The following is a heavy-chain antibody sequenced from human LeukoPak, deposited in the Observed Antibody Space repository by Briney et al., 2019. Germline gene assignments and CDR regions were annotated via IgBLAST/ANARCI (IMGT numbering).Heavy chain of an antibody. CDR2: INHSGST. D-gene: IGHD5-24*01. Sequence: PSETLSLTCAVFGGSFSGQYWSWIRQPPGKGLEWIGEINHSGSTNYNPSLKSRVTISVDTSKNQFSLKLSSVTAADTAVYYCARVGNRPPRYIFFGGSKPTLYFDYWGQGTLVTVSS. CDR3: ARVGNRPPRYIFFGGSKPTLYFDY. J-gene: IGHJ4*02. CDR1: GGSFSGQY. V-gene: IGHV4-34*01.